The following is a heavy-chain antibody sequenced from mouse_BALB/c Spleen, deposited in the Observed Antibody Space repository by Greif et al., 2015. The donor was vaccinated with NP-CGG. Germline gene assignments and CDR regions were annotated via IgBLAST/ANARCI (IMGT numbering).Heavy chain of an antibody. CDR3: ASGSSFDY. CDR1: GFTFSDYY. V-gene: IGHV5-4*02. Sequence: VTLVVSGVGLVKPGGSLKLSCAASGFTFSDYYMYWVRQTPEKRLEWVATISDGGSYTYYPDSVKGRFTISRDNAKNNLDQQMSRLKSKDTAMYCCASGSSFDYWGQDTALTVSS. CDR2: ISDGGSYT. J-gene: IGHJ2*01. D-gene: IGHD1-1*01.